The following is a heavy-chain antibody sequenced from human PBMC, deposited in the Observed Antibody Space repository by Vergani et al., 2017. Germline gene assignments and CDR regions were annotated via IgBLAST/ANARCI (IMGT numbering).Heavy chain of an antibody. CDR3: GRVADFYGWGSRLLDL. CDR2: IWYDGSNK. J-gene: IGHJ5*02. CDR1: GFRFSSYG. V-gene: IGHV3-33*01. Sequence: VQLLHSGGGVIQPGGSVRLSCEASGFRFSSYGMNWVRQAPGKGLEWVAVIWYDGSNKYYADSVKGRFTISRDNSQNTVNLQMNSLRVDDTAVYYCGRVADFYGWGSRLLDLWVQGILVTVSS. D-gene: IGHD3-10*01.